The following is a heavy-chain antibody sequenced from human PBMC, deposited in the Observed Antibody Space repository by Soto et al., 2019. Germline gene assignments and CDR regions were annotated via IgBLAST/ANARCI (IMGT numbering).Heavy chain of an antibody. V-gene: IGHV4-38-2*01. CDR1: GYSISSGYY. Sequence: PSETLSLSCAVSGYSISSGYYWGWIRQPPGKGREWIASIYHSGSTYYNPSLKSRVTISVDTSKNQFSLKLSYVTAADTAVYYCARGGKDYDFWSGYYCYWFDPWGQGTLVTV. D-gene: IGHD3-3*01. CDR3: ARGGKDYDFWSGYYCYWFDP. CDR2: IYHSGST. J-gene: IGHJ5*02.